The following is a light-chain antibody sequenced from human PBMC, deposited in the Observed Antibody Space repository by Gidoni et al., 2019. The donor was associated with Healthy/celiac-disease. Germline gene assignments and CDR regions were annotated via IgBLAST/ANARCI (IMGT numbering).Light chain of an antibody. J-gene: IGKJ1*01. CDR3: QQYNSYST. Sequence: DIQMTQSPSALSASVGDRVTITCRASQSISSGLAWYQQKPGKAPKLLIYKASSLESGVPSRYSGSGSGTEFTLTISSLQPDDFATYYGQQYNSYSTFGQGTKVEIK. V-gene: IGKV1-5*03. CDR1: QSISSG. CDR2: KAS.